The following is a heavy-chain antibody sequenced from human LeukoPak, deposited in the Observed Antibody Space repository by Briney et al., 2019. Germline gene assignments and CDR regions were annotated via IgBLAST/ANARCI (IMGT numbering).Heavy chain of an antibody. CDR2: IYPGDSNT. J-gene: IGHJ6*02. V-gene: IGHV5-51*01. CDR1: GYSFPIYW. CDR3: ARRPFYYYYGMDV. Sequence: GESLKISCKGSGYSFPIYWIAWVRQMPGKGLEWMGIIYPGDSNTRYSPSFQGQVTISADKSVTTAYLQWGSLKASDTAMYYCARRPFYYYYGMDVWGQGTTVTVSS.